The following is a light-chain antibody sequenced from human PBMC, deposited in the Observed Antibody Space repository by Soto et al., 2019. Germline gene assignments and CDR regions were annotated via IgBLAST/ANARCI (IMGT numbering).Light chain of an antibody. CDR2: EAN. CDR1: SRDSGGHNL. V-gene: IGLV2-23*01. CDR3: CSYAGGTLVEV. J-gene: IGLJ1*01. Sequence: QSVLTQPAAVSGSPGQSITICCTGTSRDSGGHNLVSWYQHHPGEAPKVIIYEANKRPSGVSPRFSRTKSGTTASLTISGLQAEDEADYYCCSYAGGTLVEVFGPGPKGTVL.